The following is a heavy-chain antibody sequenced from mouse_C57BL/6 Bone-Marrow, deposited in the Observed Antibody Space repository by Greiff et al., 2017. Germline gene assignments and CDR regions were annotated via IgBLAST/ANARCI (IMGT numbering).Heavy chain of an antibody. CDR3: ARGYYGSSYWYFDV. CDR2: INPYNGDT. D-gene: IGHD1-1*01. Sequence: VQLKQSGPELVKPGDSVKISCKASGYSFTGYFMNWVMQSHGKSLEWIGRINPYNGDTFYNQKFKGKATLTVDKSSSTAHMELRSLTSEDSAVYYCARGYYGSSYWYFDVWGTGTTVTVSS. J-gene: IGHJ1*03. V-gene: IGHV1-20*01. CDR1: GYSFTGYF.